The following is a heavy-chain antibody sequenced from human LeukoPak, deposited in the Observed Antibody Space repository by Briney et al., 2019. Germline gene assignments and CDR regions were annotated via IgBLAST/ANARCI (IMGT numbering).Heavy chain of an antibody. J-gene: IGHJ5*02. CDR1: GFTFRSYS. CDR3: ARVEEAAAFDP. Sequence: GESLRLSCAASGFTFRSYSMTWVRQAPGKGLEWVSSISPGSSHRYYADSVKGRFTISRDNARNLLYLQMNSPRAEDTAVYYCARVEEAAAFDPWGQGTLVTVSS. D-gene: IGHD2-15*01. CDR2: ISPGSSHR. V-gene: IGHV3-21*01.